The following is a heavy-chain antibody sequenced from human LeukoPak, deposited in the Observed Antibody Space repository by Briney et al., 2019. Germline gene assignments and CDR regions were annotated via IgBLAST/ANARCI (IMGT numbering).Heavy chain of an antibody. D-gene: IGHD3-10*01. Sequence: SETLSLTCTVAGYSISSSSYYWGWIRQPPGKGLEWIGSIYYSGSTYYNPSLKSRVTISVDTSKNQFSLKLSSVTAADTAVYYCARERVRGRAFDIWGQGTMVTVSS. J-gene: IGHJ3*02. CDR3: ARERVRGRAFDI. CDR2: IYYSGST. V-gene: IGHV4-39*07. CDR1: GYSISSSSYY.